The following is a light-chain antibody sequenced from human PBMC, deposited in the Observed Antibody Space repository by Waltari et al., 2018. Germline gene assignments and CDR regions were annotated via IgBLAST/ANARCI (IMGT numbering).Light chain of an antibody. Sequence: QSALTQPPSVSGSPGQSVTMSCTGTSSDVGAYDYVSWDQQHAGKAPKLIVYDVTTRPSGVPDRFSGSKSGNTASLTVSGLQAQDEADYYCISHAGSSAVFGGGTKLTVL. CDR3: ISHAGSSAV. CDR1: SSDVGAYDY. V-gene: IGLV2-8*01. CDR2: DVT. J-gene: IGLJ2*01.